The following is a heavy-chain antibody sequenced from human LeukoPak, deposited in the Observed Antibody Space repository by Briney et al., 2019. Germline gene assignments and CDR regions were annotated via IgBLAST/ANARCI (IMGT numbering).Heavy chain of an antibody. CDR1: GGSFSDYY. CDR3: ARHNGDYKWGFDY. Sequence: KTSETLSLTCAVYGGSFSDYYWSWIRQPPGKGLEWIGEINHSGSTNYNPSLKSRDTISVDTSKNQFSLKLSSVTAADTAVYYCARHNGDYKWGFDYWGQGSLVTVSS. D-gene: IGHD4-17*01. J-gene: IGHJ4*02. V-gene: IGHV4-34*01. CDR2: INHSGST.